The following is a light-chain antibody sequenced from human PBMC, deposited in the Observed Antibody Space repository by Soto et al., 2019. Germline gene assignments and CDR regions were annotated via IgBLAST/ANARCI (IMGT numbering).Light chain of an antibody. CDR1: QGIRND. Sequence: AIQMTQSPSSLSASVGGRVAMTCRASQGIRNDLAWYQQKPGEAPKLLIYGASNLQSGVPSRFSGSGSDTDFTLTIRSLQPEDCAIYYCLQDYSYPRTFGLGTRVEIK. CDR2: GAS. J-gene: IGKJ1*01. V-gene: IGKV1-6*01. CDR3: LQDYSYPRT.